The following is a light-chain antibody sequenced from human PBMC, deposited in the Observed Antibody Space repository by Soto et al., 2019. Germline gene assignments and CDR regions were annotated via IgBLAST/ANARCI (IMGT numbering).Light chain of an antibody. CDR3: QVWDNSSDQYV. CDR2: DDS. J-gene: IGLJ1*01. V-gene: IGLV3-21*02. Sequence: SYELTQPPSLSVAPGQTARITCGGNDIGDKNVHWYQQRPGQAPVLVVYDDSDRPSGIPERLSGSNSGNTATLTITRVEAGDEADYYCQVWDNSSDQYVFGTGTKVTVL. CDR1: DIGDKN.